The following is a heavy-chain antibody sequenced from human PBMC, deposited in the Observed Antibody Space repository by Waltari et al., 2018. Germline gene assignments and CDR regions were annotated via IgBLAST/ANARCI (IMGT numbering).Heavy chain of an antibody. D-gene: IGHD3-22*01. CDR3: ATEEYDSSGYHAFDI. CDR1: GYTLTELS. Sequence: QVQLVQSGAEVKKPGASVKVSCKVSGYTLTELSMHWVRQAPGKGLEWMGGFDPEDGETIYVKKFQGRVTMTEDTSTDTAYMELSSLRYEDTAVYYCATEEYDSSGYHAFDIWGQGTMVTVSS. V-gene: IGHV1-24*01. J-gene: IGHJ3*02. CDR2: FDPEDGET.